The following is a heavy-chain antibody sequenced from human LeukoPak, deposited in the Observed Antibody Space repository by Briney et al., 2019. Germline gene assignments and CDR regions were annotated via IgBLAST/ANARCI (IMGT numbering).Heavy chain of an antibody. J-gene: IGHJ4*02. V-gene: IGHV3-11*01. CDR1: GFTFSDYY. CDR3: AREVAAADNLDY. Sequence: GGSLRLSCAASGFTFSDYYMSWIRQAPGKGLEWVSYISGSASTIYYADSVKGRFTISRDNAKNSLYLQMNSLRAEDTAVYYCAREVAAADNLDYWGQGTLVTVSS. D-gene: IGHD6-13*01. CDR2: ISGSASTI.